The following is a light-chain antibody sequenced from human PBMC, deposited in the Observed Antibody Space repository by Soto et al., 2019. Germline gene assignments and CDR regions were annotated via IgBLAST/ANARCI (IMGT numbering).Light chain of an antibody. CDR3: SSYAGSNNVV. CDR2: EVT. CDR1: GSDVGGFNY. J-gene: IGLJ2*01. Sequence: QSVVTQPPSASGSPGQSVTISCTGTGSDVGGFNYVSWYQQHPGKAPRLMIYEVTKRPSGVPDRFSGFKSGNTASLTVSGLQAEDEADYYCSSYAGSNNVVFGGGTKVTVL. V-gene: IGLV2-8*01.